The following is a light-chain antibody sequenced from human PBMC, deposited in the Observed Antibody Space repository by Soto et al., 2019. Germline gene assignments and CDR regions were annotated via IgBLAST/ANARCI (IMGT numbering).Light chain of an antibody. V-gene: IGLV1-44*01. CDR3: AVWDGSLNGWV. Sequence: QPVLTQPPSASGTPGQRVTISCSGSSSNIGTNTVNWYQQFPGTAPELLIYSNDQWPSGVPDRFSGSKSGTSASLAIGGLQSDDEADYYCAVWDGSLNGWVFGGGTKVTVL. CDR2: SND. CDR1: SSNIGTNT. J-gene: IGLJ3*02.